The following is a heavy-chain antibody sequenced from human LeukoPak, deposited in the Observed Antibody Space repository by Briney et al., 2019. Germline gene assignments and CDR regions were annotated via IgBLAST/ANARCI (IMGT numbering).Heavy chain of an antibody. D-gene: IGHD3-3*01. Sequence: ASVRVSCKVSGFTLAELSIHWVRQAPGEGLEWMGGFDTEDGETIYAQSFQDRVTMTEDTSTDTAYMELSSLRSEDTAIYYCATAVTYYDFDYWGQGTLVTVSS. CDR3: ATAVTYYDFDY. J-gene: IGHJ4*02. CDR1: GFTLAELS. V-gene: IGHV1-24*01. CDR2: FDTEDGET.